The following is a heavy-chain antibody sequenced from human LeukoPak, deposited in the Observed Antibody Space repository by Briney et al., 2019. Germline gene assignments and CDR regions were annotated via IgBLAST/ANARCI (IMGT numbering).Heavy chain of an antibody. CDR3: ARGGCSGGSCLLDY. CDR1: GFTFSSYA. CDR2: ISYDGSNK. D-gene: IGHD2-15*01. V-gene: IGHV3-30-3*01. J-gene: IGHJ4*02. Sequence: GGSLRLSCAASGFTFSSYAMHWVRQAPGKGLEWVAVISYDGSNKYYADSVKGRFTTSRDNSKNTLYLQMNSLRAEDTAVYYCARGGCSGGSCLLDYWGQGTLVTVSS.